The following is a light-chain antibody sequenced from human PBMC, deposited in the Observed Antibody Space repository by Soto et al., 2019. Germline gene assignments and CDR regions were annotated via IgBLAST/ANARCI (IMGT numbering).Light chain of an antibody. CDR2: NND. Sequence: QSVLTQPPSASGTPGQSVTISCSGSSSNIGSNTVNWCQQLSGAAPKLLIHNNDQRPSGVPDRFSGSKSDTSASLAISGLQSADEADYYCAAWDDSLTAVLFGGGTKLTVL. V-gene: IGLV1-44*01. CDR1: SSNIGSNT. J-gene: IGLJ3*02. CDR3: AAWDDSLTAVL.